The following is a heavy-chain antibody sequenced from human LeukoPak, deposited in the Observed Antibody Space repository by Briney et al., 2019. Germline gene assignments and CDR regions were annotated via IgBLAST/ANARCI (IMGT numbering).Heavy chain of an antibody. J-gene: IGHJ4*02. V-gene: IGHV3-23*01. CDR3: AKDIVVVVAGE. D-gene: IGHD2-15*01. CDR1: GFTFSSYA. Sequence: GGSLRLSCAASGFTFSSYAMSWVRQAPGKGLEWVSAISGSGGSTYHADSVKGRFTISRDNSKNTLYLQMNSLRAEDTAVYYCAKDIVVVVAGEWGQGTLVTVSS. CDR2: ISGSGGST.